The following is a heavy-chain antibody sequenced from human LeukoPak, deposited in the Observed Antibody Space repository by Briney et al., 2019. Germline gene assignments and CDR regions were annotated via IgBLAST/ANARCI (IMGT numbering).Heavy chain of an antibody. Sequence: GASVEVSCKASGYTFTSYYMHWVRQAPGQGLEWMGIINPSGGSTSYAQKFQGRVTMTRDTSISTAYMELSRLRSDDTAVYYCATQYYSRAFDIWGQGTMVTVSS. CDR3: ATQYYSRAFDI. J-gene: IGHJ3*02. D-gene: IGHD3-16*01. CDR2: INPSGGST. CDR1: GYTFTSYY. V-gene: IGHV1-46*01.